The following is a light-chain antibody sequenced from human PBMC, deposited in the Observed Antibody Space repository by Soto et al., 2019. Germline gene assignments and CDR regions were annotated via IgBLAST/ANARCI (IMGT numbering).Light chain of an antibody. Sequence: EIVMTQSPATLSVSPGERATLSCRASQSVSSYLAWYQQKPGQAPRLLIYDASTRATGIPARFSGSGSGTEFTLTISSLESEDFAVYYCQQYNNWPPITFGRGTRLEIK. J-gene: IGKJ5*01. CDR3: QQYNNWPPIT. CDR2: DAS. V-gene: IGKV3-15*01. CDR1: QSVSSY.